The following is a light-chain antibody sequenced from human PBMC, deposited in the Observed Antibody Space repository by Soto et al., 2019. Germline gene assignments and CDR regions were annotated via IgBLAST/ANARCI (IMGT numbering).Light chain of an antibody. CDR1: QGISSW. J-gene: IGKJ4*01. CDR3: QQASSFPFT. Sequence: DIQMTQSPSSVSASVGDRVTITCRASQGISSWLVWYQQKPGKAPKLLIYKASTLQSGVPSRFIGSASGTEFTLTISSLQPEDFATYYCQQASSFPFTFGGGTQVEIK. CDR2: KAS. V-gene: IGKV1-12*01.